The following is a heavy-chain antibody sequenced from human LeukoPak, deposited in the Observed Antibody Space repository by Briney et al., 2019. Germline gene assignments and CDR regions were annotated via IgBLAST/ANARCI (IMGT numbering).Heavy chain of an antibody. V-gene: IGHV3-21*01. Sequence: GGSLRLSCAASEFTFSSYTMNWVRQAPGKGLEWVSSISSSSSYIYYADSVKGRFTLSRDNAKNSLYLQMNSLRAEDTALYYCARGSAAFDYWGQGTLVTVSS. CDR1: EFTFSSYT. D-gene: IGHD2-2*01. CDR2: ISSSSSYI. J-gene: IGHJ4*02. CDR3: ARGSAAFDY.